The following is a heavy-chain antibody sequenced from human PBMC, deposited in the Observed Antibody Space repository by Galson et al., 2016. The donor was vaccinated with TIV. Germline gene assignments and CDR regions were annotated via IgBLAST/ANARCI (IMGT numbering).Heavy chain of an antibody. CDR2: MNPDNGNT. Sequence: SVKVSCKASGYPFTTSEINWVRQGPGQGLEWMGWMNPDNGNTGFAQKFKGRVTLTRDTSMSTAYMEMSGLRFEDTAVYYCAGQPVDFLTGPINACYGMDVWGQGTPVIVSS. CDR1: GYPFTTSE. V-gene: IGHV1-8*01. J-gene: IGHJ6*02. D-gene: IGHD3-9*01. CDR3: AGQPVDFLTGPINACYGMDV.